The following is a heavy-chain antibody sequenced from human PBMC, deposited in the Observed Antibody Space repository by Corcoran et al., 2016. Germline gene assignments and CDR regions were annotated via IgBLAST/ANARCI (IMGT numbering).Heavy chain of an antibody. J-gene: IGHJ6*02. V-gene: IGHV1-3*01. CDR3: AREYCSSTSCYDYYYGMDV. CDR2: INAGNGNT. Sequence: QVRLVQSGAEVKKPGASVKVSCKASGYTFTSYAMHWVRQAPGQRPEWMGWINAGNGNTKYSQKFQGRVTITRDTSASTAYMELSSLRSEDTAVYYCAREYCSSTSCYDYYYGMDVWGQGTTVTVSS. CDR1: GYTFTSYA. D-gene: IGHD2-2*01.